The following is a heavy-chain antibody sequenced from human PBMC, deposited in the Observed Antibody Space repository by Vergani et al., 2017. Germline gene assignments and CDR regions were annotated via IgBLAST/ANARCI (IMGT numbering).Heavy chain of an antibody. CDR3: VKDIAASGNYWYFDL. D-gene: IGHD6-13*01. J-gene: IGHJ2*01. V-gene: IGHV3-9*01. CDR1: GITFWKFG. Sequence: EVDLVESGGGLAQPGGSLRLSCEASGITFWKFGMHWVRHGPGKGLEWVSGISWNSGAVDYADSVRVRFTISRDKAKNSLFLEMNSLRAEYTALYYCVKDIAASGNYWYFDLWGRGTLVTVSS. CDR2: ISWNSGAV.